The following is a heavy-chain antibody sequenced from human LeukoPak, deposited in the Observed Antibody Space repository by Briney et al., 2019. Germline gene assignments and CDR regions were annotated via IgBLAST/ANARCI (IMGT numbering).Heavy chain of an antibody. V-gene: IGHV1-24*01. CDR3: ARDRRRYYYDSSGYYGFDY. CDR1: GYTLTELS. J-gene: IGHJ4*02. Sequence: GASVKVSCKVSGYTLTELSMHWVRQAPGKGLEWMGGFDPEDGETIYAQKFQGRVTITTDESTSTAYMELSSLRSEDTAVYYCARDRRRYYYDSSGYYGFDYWGQGTLVTVSS. D-gene: IGHD3-22*01. CDR2: FDPEDGET.